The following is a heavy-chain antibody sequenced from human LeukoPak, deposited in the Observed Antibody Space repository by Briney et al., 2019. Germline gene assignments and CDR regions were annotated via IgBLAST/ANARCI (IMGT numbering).Heavy chain of an antibody. V-gene: IGHV3-74*01. J-gene: IGHJ4*02. CDR2: MNSDGSSI. CDR3: ARGESSSWYD. D-gene: IGHD6-13*01. Sequence: PGGSLRLSCAASGFTFSPYRMHWVRQGPGKGLVWVSGMNSDGSSIVYADSVKGRFTISRDNAENTLYLQMNSLRAEDTAVYYCARGESSSWYDWGQGTLVTVSS. CDR1: GFTFSPYR.